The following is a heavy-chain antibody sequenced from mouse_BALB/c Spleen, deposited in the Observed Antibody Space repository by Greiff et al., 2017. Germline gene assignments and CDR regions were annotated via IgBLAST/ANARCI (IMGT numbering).Heavy chain of an antibody. CDR3: ARDRYDVGYFDV. D-gene: IGHD2-14*01. J-gene: IGHJ1*01. CDR1: GFTFTDYY. V-gene: IGHV7-3*02. Sequence: EVMLVESGGGLVQPGGSLRLSCATSGFTFTDYYMSWVRQPPGKALEWLGFIRNKANGYTTEYSASVKGRFTISRDNSQSILYLQMNTLRAEDSATYYCARDRYDVGYFDVWGAGTTVTVSS. CDR2: IRNKANGYTT.